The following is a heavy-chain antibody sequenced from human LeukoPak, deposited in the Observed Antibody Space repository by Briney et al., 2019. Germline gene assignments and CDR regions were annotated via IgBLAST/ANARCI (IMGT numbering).Heavy chain of an antibody. Sequence: SETLSLTCTVSGGSISGYYWSWIRQPPGKGLEWIGYIYYSGSTNYNPSLKSRVTISVDTSKNQFSLKLSSVTAADTAVYYCARHPRIVVVPAAIRSVGFDPWGQGTLVTVSS. CDR1: GGSISGYY. CDR3: ARHPRIVVVPAAIRSVGFDP. D-gene: IGHD2-2*02. J-gene: IGHJ5*02. CDR2: IYYSGST. V-gene: IGHV4-59*08.